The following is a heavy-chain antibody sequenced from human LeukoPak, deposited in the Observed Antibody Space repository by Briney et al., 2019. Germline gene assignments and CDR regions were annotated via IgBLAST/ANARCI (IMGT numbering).Heavy chain of an antibody. J-gene: IGHJ5*02. D-gene: IGHD1-1*01. CDR3: ARDLRACVSCSRPNYFDP. CDR2: ISSSGNYI. Sequence: KPGGSLRLSCAASGFTFSSYSMGWVRQAPGKGLEWVSYISSSGNYIFYGDSVKGRFTISRDNAQASLYLQMNSLRAEDTAVYYCARDLRACVSCSRPNYFDPWGQGTLVTVSS. V-gene: IGHV3-21*01. CDR1: GFTFSSYS.